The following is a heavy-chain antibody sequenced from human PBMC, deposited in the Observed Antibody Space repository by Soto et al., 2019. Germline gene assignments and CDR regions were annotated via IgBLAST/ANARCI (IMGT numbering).Heavy chain of an antibody. CDR2: IYHSGST. V-gene: IGHV4-4*02. CDR3: ARLSYGHINWFDP. D-gene: IGHD5-18*01. CDR1: GGSISSSNW. Sequence: NPSETLSLTCAVSGGSISSSNWWSWVRQPPGKGLEWIGEIYHSGSTNYNPSLKSRVTISVDKSKNQFSLKLSSVTAADTAVYYCARLSYGHINWFDPWGQGTLVTVSS. J-gene: IGHJ5*02.